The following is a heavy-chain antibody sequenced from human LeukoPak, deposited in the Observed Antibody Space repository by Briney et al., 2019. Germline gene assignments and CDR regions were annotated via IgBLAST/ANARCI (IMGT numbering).Heavy chain of an antibody. CDR3: GRAMDV. CDR1: GFTFTSYW. CDR2: IKQDGSEK. Sequence: PGGSLRLSCAASGFTFTSYWMSWVRQAPGKGLEWVANIKQDGSEKYYVDSVKGRFTISRGNAESSLYLQMNSLRAEDSAVYYCGRAMDVWGQGTTVTVSS. J-gene: IGHJ6*02. V-gene: IGHV3-7*04.